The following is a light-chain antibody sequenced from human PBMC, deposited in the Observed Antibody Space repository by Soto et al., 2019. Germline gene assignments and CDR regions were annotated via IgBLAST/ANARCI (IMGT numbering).Light chain of an antibody. CDR2: DVS. CDR3: CSYAGTYTFI. J-gene: IGLJ2*01. CDR1: SSDVGGYNY. V-gene: IGLV2-11*01. Sequence: QSALTQPRSVSGSPGQSVSVSCIGTSSDVGGYNYVSWYQLHPGKAPKLMIYDVSERPSGVPDRFSGSKSGNTASLTISGLRAEDEGDYYCCSYAGTYTFIFGGGPKLTVL.